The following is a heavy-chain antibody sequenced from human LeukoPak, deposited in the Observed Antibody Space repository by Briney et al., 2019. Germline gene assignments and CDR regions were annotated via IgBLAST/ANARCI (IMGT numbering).Heavy chain of an antibody. CDR3: ANDHPRSADIAVQTGVYDF. CDR2: ISGSGGST. Sequence: GGSLRLSCAASGFTFSSYAMSWVRQAPGKGLEWVSAISGSGGSTYYADSVKGRFTVSRDNSKNTVFLQMNSLRAEDTAMYHCANDHPRSADIAVQTGVYDFWGQGTMVTVSS. J-gene: IGHJ3*01. CDR1: GFTFSSYA. D-gene: IGHD2-15*01. V-gene: IGHV3-23*01.